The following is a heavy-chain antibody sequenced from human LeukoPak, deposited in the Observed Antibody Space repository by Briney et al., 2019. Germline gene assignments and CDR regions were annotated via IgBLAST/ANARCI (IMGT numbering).Heavy chain of an antibody. CDR2: IYYSGRT. D-gene: IGHD3-10*01. CDR3: ASPIVGGLFNNYAFDI. CDR1: GGSLSSGGYY. V-gene: IGHV4-31*03. J-gene: IGHJ3*02. Sequence: SETLSLTCTVSGGSLSSGGYYWSWIRQHPGKGLEWIGYIYYSGRTYYNPSLKSRVPISVDTSKNQFSLKLSSVTAADTAVYYCASPIVGGLFNNYAFDIWGQGTMVTVSS.